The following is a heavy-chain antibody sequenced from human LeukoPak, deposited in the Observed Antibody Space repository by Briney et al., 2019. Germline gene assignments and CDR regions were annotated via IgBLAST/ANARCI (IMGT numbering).Heavy chain of an antibody. V-gene: IGHV6-1*01. CDR1: GDSVSSNSAA. CDR3: ARDVEFWSGYSYYFDY. D-gene: IGHD3-3*01. J-gene: IGHJ4*02. CDR2: TYYRSKWYN. Sequence: SQTLSLTCAISGDSVSSNSAAWNWIRQSPSRGLEWLGRTYYRSKWYNDYAVSVKSRITINPDTSENQFSLQLNSVTPEDTAVYYCARDVEFWSGYSYYFDYWGQGTLVTVSS.